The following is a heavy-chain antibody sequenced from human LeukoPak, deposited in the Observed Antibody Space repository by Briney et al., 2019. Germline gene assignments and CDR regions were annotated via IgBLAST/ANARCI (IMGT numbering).Heavy chain of an antibody. Sequence: SETLSLTCTVSGGSISSYYWSWIRQPPGKGLEWIGYIYYSGSTNYNPSLKSRVTISVDTSKNQFSLKLSSVTAADTAVYYCARPGSGSYYNYWGQGTLVTVSS. D-gene: IGHD3-10*01. CDR1: GGSISSYY. V-gene: IGHV4-59*01. CDR3: ARPGSGSYYNY. CDR2: IYYSGST. J-gene: IGHJ4*02.